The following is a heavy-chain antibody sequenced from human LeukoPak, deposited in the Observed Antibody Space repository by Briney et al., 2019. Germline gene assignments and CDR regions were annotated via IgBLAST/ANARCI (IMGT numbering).Heavy chain of an antibody. Sequence: SQTLSLTCTVSGDSISSGSHYWSWIRQPAGKGLEWIGRIYTSGRTNYNPSLKSRVTISVDTSKNQFSLKLSSVTAADTAVYYCARTTEGYAGGPGYSYYYYMDVWGKGTTVTISS. V-gene: IGHV4-61*02. J-gene: IGHJ6*03. D-gene: IGHD5-12*01. CDR2: IYTSGRT. CDR1: GDSISSGSHY. CDR3: ARTTEGYAGGPGYSYYYYMDV.